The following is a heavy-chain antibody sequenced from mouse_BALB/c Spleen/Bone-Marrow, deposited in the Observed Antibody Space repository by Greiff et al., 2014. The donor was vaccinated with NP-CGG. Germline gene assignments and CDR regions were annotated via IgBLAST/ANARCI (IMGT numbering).Heavy chain of an antibody. D-gene: IGHD2-1*01. CDR3: VYGNYSYYYAMDF. J-gene: IGHJ4*01. CDR2: ISSGGST. Sequence: LQQSGGGLVKPGGSLKLSCAASGFTFSSYAMSWVRQTPEKRLEWVASISSGGSTLYPDSVKGRFTISRENARNILYLQMSSLRSEDTAMYYCVYGNYSYYYAMDFWGQGTSVTVSS. CDR1: GFTFSSYA. V-gene: IGHV5-6-5*01.